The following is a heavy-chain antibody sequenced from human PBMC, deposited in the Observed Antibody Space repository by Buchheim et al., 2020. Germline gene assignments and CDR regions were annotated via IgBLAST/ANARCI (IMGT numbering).Heavy chain of an antibody. CDR3: AGGLNLIFDY. CDR2: IDWDDDK. Sequence: QVTLKESGPALVKPTQTLTLTCTFSGFSLSTSGMRVSWIRQPPGKALEWLARIDWDDDKFYSTSLKTRPTISKDTSKNQVGLTMTNMDPVDTATYYCAGGLNLIFDYWGQGTL. D-gene: IGHD3-22*01. V-gene: IGHV2-70*04. CDR1: GFSLSTSGMR. J-gene: IGHJ4*02.